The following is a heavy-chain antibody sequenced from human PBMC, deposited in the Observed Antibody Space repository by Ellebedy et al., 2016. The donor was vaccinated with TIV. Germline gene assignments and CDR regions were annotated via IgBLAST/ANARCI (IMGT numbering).Heavy chain of an antibody. J-gene: IGHJ4*02. D-gene: IGHD5-18*01. CDR1: GFTFDNYS. V-gene: IGHV3-23*01. CDR2: ISSSGRTT. Sequence: PGGSLRLSCAASGFTFDNYSMSWVRQAPGKGLEWVSGISSSGRTTYYADSVKGRFTISRDNSKSTLDLQMSSLRAEDTAVYYCAKDRTPGDGYWVFDFWGQGTLVTVST. CDR3: AKDRTPGDGYWVFDF.